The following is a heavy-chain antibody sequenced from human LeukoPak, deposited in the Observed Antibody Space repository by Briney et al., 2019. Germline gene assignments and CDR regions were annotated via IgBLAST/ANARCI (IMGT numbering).Heavy chain of an antibody. CDR1: GYSISSGYY. CDR2: TYHSGST. V-gene: IGHV4-38-2*02. Sequence: KSSETLSLTCTVSGYSISSGYYWGWIRQPPGKGLEWIGSTYHSGSTYYNPSLKSRVTISVDTSKNQFSLKLSSVTAADTAVYYCARGGQGELPSYFDYWGQGTLVTVSS. J-gene: IGHJ4*02. CDR3: ARGGQGELPSYFDY. D-gene: IGHD1-26*01.